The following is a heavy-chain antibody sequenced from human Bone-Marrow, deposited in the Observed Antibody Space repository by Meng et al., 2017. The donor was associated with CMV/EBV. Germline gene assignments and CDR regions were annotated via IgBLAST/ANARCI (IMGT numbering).Heavy chain of an antibody. J-gene: IGHJ6*02. CDR3: ARVGDYGGNSFRHYYYYGMDV. Sequence: ASVKVSCKGSGYTFTSYDINWVRQATGQGLEWMGWMNPNSGNTGYAQKFQGRVTMTRNTSISTAYMELSSLRSEDTAVYYCARVGDYGGNSFRHYYYYGMDVWGQGTTVTVSS. V-gene: IGHV1-8*01. D-gene: IGHD4-23*01. CDR1: GYTFTSYD. CDR2: MNPNSGNT.